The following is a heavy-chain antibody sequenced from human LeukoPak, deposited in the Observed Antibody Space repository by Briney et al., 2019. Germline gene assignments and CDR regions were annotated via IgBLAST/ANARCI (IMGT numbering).Heavy chain of an antibody. Sequence: SETLSLTCTVSGGSISSNSYYWGWIRQPPGKGLEWIGSICYSGSPYYNPSLKSRVTISVDTSKNQFSLKVISVTAADTAIYYCARRRDGDFGHFFDYWGQGTLVTVSS. CDR2: ICYSGSP. V-gene: IGHV4-39*01. CDR3: ARRRDGDFGHFFDY. CDR1: GGSISSNSYY. J-gene: IGHJ4*02. D-gene: IGHD4-17*01.